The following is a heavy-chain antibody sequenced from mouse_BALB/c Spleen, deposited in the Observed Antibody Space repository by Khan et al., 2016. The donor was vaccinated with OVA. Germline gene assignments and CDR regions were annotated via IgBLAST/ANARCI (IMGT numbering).Heavy chain of an antibody. V-gene: IGHV14-1*02. J-gene: IGHJ3*01. CDR3: ARSGYSALFAY. CDR2: IDPENDNT. CDR1: GFNIKDYY. Sequence: VRLQQSGAELVRPGALVKLSCKAAGFNIKDYYIHWVKQRPEQGLEWIGWIDPENDNTIYDPKFQAKATLTADTSSNTAYLQLSSLASEDTAVYYCARSGYSALFAYWGQGTLVTVSA.